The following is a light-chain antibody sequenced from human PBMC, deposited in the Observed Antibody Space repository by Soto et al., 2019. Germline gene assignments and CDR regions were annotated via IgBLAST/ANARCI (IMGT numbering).Light chain of an antibody. CDR3: QQYNSYSPT. J-gene: IGKJ4*01. CDR2: DAS. CDR1: QSVGSY. Sequence: EVVLTQSPATLSLSPGDRATLSCRASQSVGSYLAWYQQKAGQAPRLLVYDASKRASGIPPRFSGSGSGTDFTLTIGSLEPEDFAVYYCQQYNSYSPTFGGGTKVEIK. V-gene: IGKV3-11*01.